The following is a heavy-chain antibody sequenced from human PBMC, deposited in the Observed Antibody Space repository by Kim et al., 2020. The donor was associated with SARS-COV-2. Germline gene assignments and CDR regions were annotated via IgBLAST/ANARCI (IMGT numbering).Heavy chain of an antibody. CDR3: ARVQSGQLGSNYCYAMDV. Sequence: GGSLRLSCAASGFTFSSYWMHWVRQAPGKGLVWVLRINSDGSTTHYADSVKGRFTISSDTAKNTLYLQMNSRRADDTAVYYCARVQSGQLGSNYCYAMDVWGQGTTVTVSS. CDR2: INSDGSTT. V-gene: IGHV3-74*01. CDR1: GFTFSSYW. J-gene: IGHJ6*02. D-gene: IGHD6-13*01.